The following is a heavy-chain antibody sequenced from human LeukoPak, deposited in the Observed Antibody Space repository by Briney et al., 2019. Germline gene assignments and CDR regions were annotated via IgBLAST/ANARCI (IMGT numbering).Heavy chain of an antibody. Sequence: SETLSLTCAVYGGSFSGYYWSWIRQPPGKGLEWIGEINHSGSTNYNPSLKSRVTISVDTSKNQFSLKLSSVIAADTAVYYCARGYGVVVPAAMVNYGMDVWGKGTTVTVSS. J-gene: IGHJ6*04. CDR2: INHSGST. CDR1: GGSFSGYY. D-gene: IGHD2-2*01. V-gene: IGHV4-34*01. CDR3: ARGYGVVVPAAMVNYGMDV.